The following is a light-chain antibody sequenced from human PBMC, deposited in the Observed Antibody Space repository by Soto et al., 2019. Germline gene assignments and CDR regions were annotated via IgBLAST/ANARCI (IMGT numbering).Light chain of an antibody. J-gene: IGKJ1*01. CDR1: QSVSANY. CDR3: QQYGSSPRT. Sequence: ETVMTQSPVTLSVSPRERATLSCRASQSVSANYLAWYQQKPGQAPRLLIDGASSRATGIPDRFSGSGSGTDFTLTISRLEPEDFAVYYCQQYGSSPRTFGRGTKVDIK. V-gene: IGKV3-20*01. CDR2: GAS.